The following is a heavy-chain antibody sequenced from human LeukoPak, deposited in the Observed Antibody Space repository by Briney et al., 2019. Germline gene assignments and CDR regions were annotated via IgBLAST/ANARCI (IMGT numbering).Heavy chain of an antibody. Sequence: SETLSLTCTVPGGSINSYYWNWIRQSAGKGLEWIGRIYIGGSTNYNPSLKSRVTMSLDAPKNQVSVNLNSVTAADTAIYHCARERHGGYSYGFSFDYWGQGTLVTVSS. CDR3: ARERHGGYSYGFSFDY. D-gene: IGHD5-18*01. CDR1: GGSINSYY. CDR2: IYIGGST. V-gene: IGHV4-4*07. J-gene: IGHJ4*02.